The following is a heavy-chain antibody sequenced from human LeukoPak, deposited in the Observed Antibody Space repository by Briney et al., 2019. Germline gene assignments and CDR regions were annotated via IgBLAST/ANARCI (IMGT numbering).Heavy chain of an antibody. V-gene: IGHV3-21*01. CDR1: GFTFSSYS. CDR3: ARYPSGDGYNSRYNWFDP. D-gene: IGHD5-24*01. Sequence: GGSLRLSCAASGFTFSSYSMNWVRQAPGKGLEWVSSISSSSSYIYYADSVKGRLTISRDNAKNSLYLQMNSLRAEDTAVYYCARYPSGDGYNSRYNWFDPWGQGTLVTVSS. J-gene: IGHJ5*02. CDR2: ISSSSSYI.